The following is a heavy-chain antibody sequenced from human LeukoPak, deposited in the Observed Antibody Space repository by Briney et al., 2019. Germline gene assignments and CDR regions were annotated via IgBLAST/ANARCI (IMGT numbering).Heavy chain of an antibody. CDR3: ARGGLWFGELFIGFDP. Sequence: GASVKVSFKASGYTFTSYGISWVRQAPGQGLEWMGWISAYNGNTNYAQKLQGRVTMTTDTSTSTAYMELRSLRSDDTAVYYCARGGLWFGELFIGFDPWGQGTLVTVSS. CDR2: ISAYNGNT. D-gene: IGHD3-10*01. J-gene: IGHJ5*02. V-gene: IGHV1-18*04. CDR1: GYTFTSYG.